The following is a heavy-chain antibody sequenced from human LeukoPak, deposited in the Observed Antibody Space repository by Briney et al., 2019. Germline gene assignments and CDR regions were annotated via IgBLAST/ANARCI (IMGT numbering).Heavy chain of an antibody. Sequence: PGGSLRLSCAASGFTFSIYIMSWVRQAPGKGLEWLSYITTSSTTIYYADSVKGRFTISRDDARNSLSLQMNSLRVDDTAVYYCAKEMGYCTGGSCYRWFDSWGQGTLVTVSS. D-gene: IGHD2-15*01. CDR3: AKEMGYCTGGSCYRWFDS. CDR2: ITTSSTTI. V-gene: IGHV3-48*01. CDR1: GFTFSIYI. J-gene: IGHJ5*01.